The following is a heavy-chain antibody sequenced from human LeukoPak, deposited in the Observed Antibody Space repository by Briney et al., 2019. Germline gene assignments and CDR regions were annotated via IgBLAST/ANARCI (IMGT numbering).Heavy chain of an antibody. V-gene: IGHV1-24*01. CDR3: ATAGTMGDYYGMDV. CDR2: FDPEDGET. D-gene: IGHD4/OR15-4a*01. Sequence: ASVKVSCKVSGYTLTELSMHWVRQAPGKGLEWVGGFDPEDGETIYAQKFQGRVTMTEDTSTDTAYMELSSLRSEDTAVYYCATAGTMGDYYGMDVWGQGTTVTVSS. CDR1: GYTLTELS. J-gene: IGHJ6*02.